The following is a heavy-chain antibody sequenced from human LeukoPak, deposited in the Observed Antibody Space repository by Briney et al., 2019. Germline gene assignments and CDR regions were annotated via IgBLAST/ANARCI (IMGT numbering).Heavy chain of an antibody. CDR3: AHVHLVVVTAYFDY. D-gene: IGHD2-21*02. CDR2: IYWDDDK. Sequence: SGPTLVRPTQTLTLTCTFSGFSLSTSGVGVGWIRQPPGKALEWLALIYWDDDKRYSPSLKSRLTITKDTSKNQVVLTMTNMDPVDTATYYSAHVHLVVVTAYFDYWGQGTLVTVSS. CDR1: GFSLSTSGVG. V-gene: IGHV2-5*02. J-gene: IGHJ4*02.